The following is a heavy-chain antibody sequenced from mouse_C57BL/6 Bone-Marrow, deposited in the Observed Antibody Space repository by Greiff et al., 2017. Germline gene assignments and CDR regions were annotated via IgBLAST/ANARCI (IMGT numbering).Heavy chain of an antibody. V-gene: IGHV1-81*01. D-gene: IGHD1-1*01. CDR1: GYTFTSYG. Sequence: VKLMESGAELARPGASVKLSCKASGYTFTSYGISWVHQRPGQGLEWIGEIYPRSGNTSYNEKFMGKDTLTADKSSSTAYMELRSMASEDAAVDFCAGAYYYGSSFWFAYWGKGTLVTVSA. J-gene: IGHJ3*01. CDR3: AGAYYYGSSFWFAY. CDR2: IYPRSGNT.